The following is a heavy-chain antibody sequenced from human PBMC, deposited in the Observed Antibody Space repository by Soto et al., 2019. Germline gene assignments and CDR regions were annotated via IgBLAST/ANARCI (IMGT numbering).Heavy chain of an antibody. J-gene: IGHJ4*01. D-gene: IGHD2-2*01. CDR2: INPKSGGT. CDR3: ARERGDCSSKGRWNFAR. V-gene: IGHV1-2*02. Sequence: SVKVSWTAAGYTFTGYYMHWVRQAPGQGLEWMGWINPKSGGTNYAQKFQGRVTMTRDTSISTAYMELSRLRSDDTAVYYCARERGDCSSKGRWNFARWGHG. CDR1: GYTFTGYY.